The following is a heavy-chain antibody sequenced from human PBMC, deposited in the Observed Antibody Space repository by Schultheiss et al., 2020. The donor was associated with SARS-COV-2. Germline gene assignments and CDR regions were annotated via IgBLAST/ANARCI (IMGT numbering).Heavy chain of an antibody. CDR1: GGSISSYY. CDR2: IYYSGST. V-gene: IGHV4-39*01. D-gene: IGHD3-3*01. CDR3: ASVITGYDFWSGYDY. J-gene: IGHJ4*02. Sequence: GSLRLSCTVSGGSISSYYWGWIRQPPGKGLEWIGSIYYSGSTYYNPSLKSRVTISVDTSKNQFSLKLSSVTAADTAVYYCASVITGYDFWSGYDYWGQGTLVTVSS.